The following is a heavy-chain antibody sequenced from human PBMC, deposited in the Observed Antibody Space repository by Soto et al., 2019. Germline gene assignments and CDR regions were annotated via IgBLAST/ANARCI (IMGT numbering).Heavy chain of an antibody. Sequence: PGGSLRLSCTAPGFTFGDYAMSWFRQAPGKGLEWVGFIRSKAYGGTTEYAASVKGRFTISRDDSKSIAYLQMNSLKTEDTAVYYCLYYDFWSGYGYGMDVWGQGTTVTVSS. V-gene: IGHV3-49*03. CDR1: GFTFGDYA. CDR2: IRSKAYGGTT. J-gene: IGHJ6*02. CDR3: LYYDFWSGYGYGMDV. D-gene: IGHD3-3*01.